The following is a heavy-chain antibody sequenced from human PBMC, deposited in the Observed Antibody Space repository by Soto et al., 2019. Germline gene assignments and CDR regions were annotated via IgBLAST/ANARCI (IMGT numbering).Heavy chain of an antibody. J-gene: IGHJ4*02. V-gene: IGHV4-34*01. D-gene: IGHD3-3*01. CDR2: INHSGST. CDR3: ARGPPYYDFWGGYYTPRRFDD. Sequence: SETLSLTCAVYGGSFSGYYWSWIRQPPGKGLEWIGEINHSGSTNYNPSLKSRVTISVDTSKNQFSLKLSSVTAADTAVYYCARGPPYYDFWGGYYTPRRFDDWGQGTMVTVSS. CDR1: GGSFSGYY.